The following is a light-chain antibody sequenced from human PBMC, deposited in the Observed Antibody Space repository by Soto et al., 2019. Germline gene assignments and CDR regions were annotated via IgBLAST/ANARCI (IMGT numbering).Light chain of an antibody. Sequence: DIQMTQSPSTLSSSVGDRVTITFRASQSIGVWLAWYQQKPGRAPKLLIHDASTLQRGVPSRFSGSGSGTEFTLNISSLQPEDFATYYCQQYDISSGTFGQGTKVDIK. CDR1: QSIGVW. CDR2: DAS. CDR3: QQYDISSGT. V-gene: IGKV1-5*01. J-gene: IGKJ1*01.